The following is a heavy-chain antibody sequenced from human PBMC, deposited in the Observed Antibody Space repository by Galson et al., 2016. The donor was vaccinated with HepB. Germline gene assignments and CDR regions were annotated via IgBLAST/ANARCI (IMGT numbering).Heavy chain of an antibody. Sequence: SVKVSCKASGYTFNRYGISWVRQAPGQGLEWMGWISAYNGNTNYAQKLQGRVTMTTDTSTSTAYMELRSLRSDDTAVYYCARDNPFSLRLLDPVTQSGMDVWGQGTTVTVSS. V-gene: IGHV1-18*01. D-gene: IGHD3-3*01. J-gene: IGHJ6*02. CDR1: GYTFNRYG. CDR3: ARDNPFSLRLLDPVTQSGMDV. CDR2: ISAYNGNT.